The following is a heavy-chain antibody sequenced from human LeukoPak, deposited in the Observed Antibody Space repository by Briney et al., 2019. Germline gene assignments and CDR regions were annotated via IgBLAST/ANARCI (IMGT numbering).Heavy chain of an antibody. D-gene: IGHD2-15*01. CDR3: ATLVAATQISWFDP. Sequence: ASVKVSCKVSGYTLTELSMHWVRQAPGKGLEWMGGFDPEDGETIYAQKFQGRDTMTEDTSTDTAYMELSSLRSEDTAVYYCATLVAATQISWFDPWGQGTLVTVSS. V-gene: IGHV1-24*01. J-gene: IGHJ5*02. CDR2: FDPEDGET. CDR1: GYTLTELS.